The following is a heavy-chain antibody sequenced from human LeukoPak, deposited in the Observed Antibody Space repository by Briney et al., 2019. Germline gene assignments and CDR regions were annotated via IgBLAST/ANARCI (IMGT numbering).Heavy chain of an antibody. CDR2: IYYSGST. V-gene: IGHV4-59*01. CDR3: ARGVTVDGGPDY. D-gene: IGHD3-16*01. J-gene: IGHJ4*02. CDR1: GGSISSYY. Sequence: ETLSLTCTVSGGSISSYYWSWIRQPPGKGLEWIGYIYYSGSTNYNPSLKSRVTISVDTSKNQFSLKLSSVTAADTAVYYCARGVTVDGGPDYWGQGTLVTVSS.